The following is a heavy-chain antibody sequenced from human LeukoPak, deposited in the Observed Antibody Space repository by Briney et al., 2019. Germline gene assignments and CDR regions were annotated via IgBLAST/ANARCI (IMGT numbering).Heavy chain of an antibody. CDR1: GGSISSGGYS. V-gene: IGHV4-30-2*01. Sequence: SQSLSLTCAVPGGSISSGGYSWSWIRQPPGKGLEWIGYIYHSGSTYYNPSPKSRVTISVDRSKNQFSLKLSSVTAADTAVYYCARGYYGSGSTFDYWGQGTLVTVSS. CDR3: ARGYYGSGSTFDY. D-gene: IGHD3-10*01. J-gene: IGHJ4*02. CDR2: IYHSGST.